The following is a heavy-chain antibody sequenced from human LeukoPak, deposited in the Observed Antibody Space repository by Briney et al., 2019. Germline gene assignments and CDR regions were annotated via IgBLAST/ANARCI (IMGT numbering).Heavy chain of an antibody. CDR3: ARGLTRGYTYGPPGY. J-gene: IGHJ4*02. CDR2: INHIGAA. CDR1: GGSFNHYY. V-gene: IGHV4-34*01. D-gene: IGHD5-18*01. Sequence: PSETLSLTCAVYGGSFNHYYWSWIRQPPGKGLEWIGEINHIGAATYNPSLKSRVTMSVDTSKNQFSLKLNSVTAADTAVYYFARGLTRGYTYGPPGYWGQGTLVAVTS.